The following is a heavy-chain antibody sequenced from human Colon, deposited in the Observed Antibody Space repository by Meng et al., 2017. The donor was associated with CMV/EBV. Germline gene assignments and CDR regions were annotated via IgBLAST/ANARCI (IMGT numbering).Heavy chain of an antibody. Sequence: TLSLTCAVYGGSFSGYYWSWIRQPPGKGLEWIGEINQSGSTNYNPSLKSRVSMSIDTSKNQFSLRLTSVTAADTAMYYCARAGGADYWGQGTLVTVSS. J-gene: IGHJ4*02. V-gene: IGHV4-34*01. CDR1: GGSFSGYY. CDR2: INQSGST. D-gene: IGHD3-10*01. CDR3: ARAGGADY.